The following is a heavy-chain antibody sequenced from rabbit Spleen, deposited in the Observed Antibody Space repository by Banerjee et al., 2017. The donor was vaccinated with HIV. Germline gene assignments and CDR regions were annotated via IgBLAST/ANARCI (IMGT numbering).Heavy chain of an antibody. V-gene: IGHV1S45*01. CDR1: GFSFSSSYD. Sequence: QEQLVESGGGLVQPGASLSLTCTASGFSFSSSYDICWVRQAPGKGLEWIACVYTGNGKTYYASWAKGRFTISKTSSTTVTLQMTSLTAADTATYFCARDSGSSFSSYGMDLWGPGTLVTVS. J-gene: IGHJ6*01. D-gene: IGHD8-1*01. CDR3: ARDSGSSFSSYGMDL. CDR2: VYTGNGKT.